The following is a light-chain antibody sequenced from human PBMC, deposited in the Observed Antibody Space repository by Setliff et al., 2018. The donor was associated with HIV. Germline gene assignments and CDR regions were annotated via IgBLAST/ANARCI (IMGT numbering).Light chain of an antibody. CDR1: SSDIGSSNF. J-gene: IGLJ1*01. V-gene: IGLV2-14*03. Sequence: QSVLTQPASVSGSPGQSITISCTGTSSDIGSSNFVSWYQQHPGKAPKVMIYNVDKRPSGVSNRFSGSKSGNTASLTISGPQTEDEADYYCSSYSINNLYVFATGTKV. CDR3: SSYSINNLYV. CDR2: NVD.